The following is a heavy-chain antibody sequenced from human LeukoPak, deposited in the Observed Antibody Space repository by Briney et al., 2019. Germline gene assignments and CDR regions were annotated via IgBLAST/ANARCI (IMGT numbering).Heavy chain of an antibody. CDR2: IRANSNMR. J-gene: IGHJ4*02. CDR1: GFTFSSYA. Sequence: GGSLRLSCAASGFTFSSYAMSWVRQAPGKGLEWVSGIRANSNMRFYLESVRGRFTISRDNSKNTLFLQVDSLRVDDTAVYFCAKDQEDRGYPFSFDFWGQGTLVTVSS. CDR3: AKDQEDRGYPFSFDF. D-gene: IGHD2-15*01. V-gene: IGHV3-23*01.